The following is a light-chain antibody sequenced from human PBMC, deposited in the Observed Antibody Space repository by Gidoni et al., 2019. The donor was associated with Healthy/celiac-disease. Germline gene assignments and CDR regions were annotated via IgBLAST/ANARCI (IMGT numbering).Light chain of an antibody. CDR2: GAS. CDR3: QQYNNWSSIT. V-gene: IGKV3D-15*01. Sequence: EIVMTQSPATLSVSPGERATLSCRASQSVSSNLAWYQQKPGQAPRLLIYGASTRATGIPARFSGSGSGKEFTLTISSLQSEDCAVYYCQQYNNWSSITFGQGTRLEIK. J-gene: IGKJ5*01. CDR1: QSVSSN.